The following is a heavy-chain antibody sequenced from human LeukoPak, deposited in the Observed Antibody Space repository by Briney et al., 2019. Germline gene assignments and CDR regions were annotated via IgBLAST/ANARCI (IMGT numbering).Heavy chain of an antibody. CDR1: GGSISNFF. D-gene: IGHD5-24*01. Sequence: SETLSLTCAVSGGSISNFFWSWVRQPAGKGLECIGRIYSSGISYYNPSLKSRVTMSVDMSKNQFSLRLTSVTAADTAVYYCARDALRGDGYNYDSWGQGTLVTVSS. V-gene: IGHV4-4*07. CDR3: ARDALRGDGYNYDS. J-gene: IGHJ5*01. CDR2: IYSSGIS.